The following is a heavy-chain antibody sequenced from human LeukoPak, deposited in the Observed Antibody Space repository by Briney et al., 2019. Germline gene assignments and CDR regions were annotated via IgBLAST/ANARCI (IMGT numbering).Heavy chain of an antibody. CDR1: GFTFSNYW. D-gene: IGHD3-22*01. J-gene: IGHJ4*02. Sequence: GGSLRLSCAASGFTFSNYWMSWVRQAPGKGLEWVANIKQNGSETYYVDSVKGRFTISRDNAKNSVCLQMNSLRAEDTAVYYCARSYYDNSGSFGFWGQGTLVTVSP. V-gene: IGHV3-7*01. CDR3: ARSYYDNSGSFGF. CDR2: IKQNGSET.